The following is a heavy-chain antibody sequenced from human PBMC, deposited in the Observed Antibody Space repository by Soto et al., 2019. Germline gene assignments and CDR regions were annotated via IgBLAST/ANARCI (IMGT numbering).Heavy chain of an antibody. CDR3: ARPPGYISDWYYFDL. CDR1: GYTFIDYY. V-gene: IGHV1-2*02. CDR2: ISPKSGGT. J-gene: IGHJ4*02. D-gene: IGHD6-19*01. Sequence: QVQLVQSGAEVKKPGASVKVSCEASGYTFIDYYMHWVRQAPGQGFEWMGRISPKSGGTNYAQKFQGRVTMTWDTSLNTAYMQLSSLMSQDTAVYYCARPPGYISDWYYFDLWGQGTLVTVSS.